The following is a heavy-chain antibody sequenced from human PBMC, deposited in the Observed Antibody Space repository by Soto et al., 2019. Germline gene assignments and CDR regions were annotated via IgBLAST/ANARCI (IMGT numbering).Heavy chain of an antibody. CDR2: IYYSGST. J-gene: IGHJ3*02. CDR1: GGSISSSSYY. D-gene: IGHD3-10*01. CDR3: ARLQGELLWFGELLHQHAFDI. Sequence: PSETLSLTCTVSGGSISSSSYYWGWIHQPPGKGLEWIGSIYYSGSTYYNPSLKSRVTISVDTSKNQFSLKLSSVTAADTAVYYCARLQGELLWFGELLHQHAFDIWGQGTMVTVSS. V-gene: IGHV4-39*01.